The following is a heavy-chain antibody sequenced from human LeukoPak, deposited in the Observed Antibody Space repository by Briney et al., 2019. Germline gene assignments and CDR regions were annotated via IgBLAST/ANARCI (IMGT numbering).Heavy chain of an antibody. J-gene: IGHJ4*02. CDR2: INPNSGGT. V-gene: IGHV1-2*02. D-gene: IGHD2-15*01. CDR1: GYTFTGYY. Sequence: ASVKVSCKASGYTFTGYYMHWVRQAPGQGLEWMGWINPNSGGTNYAQKFQGRVTITADKSTSTAYMELSSLRSEDTAVYYCARSGGPDIVFDYWGQGTLVTVSS. CDR3: ARSGGPDIVFDY.